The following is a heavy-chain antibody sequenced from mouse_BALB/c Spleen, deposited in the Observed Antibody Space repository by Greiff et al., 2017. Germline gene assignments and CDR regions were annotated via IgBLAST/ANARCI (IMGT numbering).Heavy chain of an antibody. CDR1: GYSITSGYS. J-gene: IGHJ4*01. Sequence: DVQLQESGPDLVKPSQSLSLTCTVTGYSITSGYSWHWIRQFPGNKLEWMGYIHYSGSTNYNPSLKSRISITRDTSKNQFFLQLNSVTTEDTATYYCASYRYDGDAMDYWGQGTSVTVSS. V-gene: IGHV3-1*02. CDR3: ASYRYDGDAMDY. D-gene: IGHD2-14*01. CDR2: IHYSGST.